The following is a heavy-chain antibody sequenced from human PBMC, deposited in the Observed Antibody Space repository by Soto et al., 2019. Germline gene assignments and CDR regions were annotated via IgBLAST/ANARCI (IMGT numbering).Heavy chain of an antibody. CDR1: GGSFSGYY. V-gene: IGHV4-34*01. CDR3: ARAGEYCSGGSCYSGAFDI. J-gene: IGHJ3*02. D-gene: IGHD2-15*01. CDR2: INHSGST. Sequence: QVQLQQWGAGLLKPSETLSLTCAVYGGSFSGYYWSWIRQPQGKGLEWIGEINHSGSTNYNPSLKSRVTISVDTSKNQFSLKLSSVTAADTAVYYCARAGEYCSGGSCYSGAFDIWGQGTMVTVSS.